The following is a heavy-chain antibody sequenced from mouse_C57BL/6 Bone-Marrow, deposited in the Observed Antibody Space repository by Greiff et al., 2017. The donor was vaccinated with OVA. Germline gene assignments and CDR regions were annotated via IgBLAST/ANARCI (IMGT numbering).Heavy chain of an antibody. J-gene: IGHJ1*03. Sequence: VQLQQPGAELVRPGSSVKLSCKASGYTFTSYWMDWVKQRPGQGLEWIGNIYPSDSETHYNQKFKDKATLTVDKSSSTAYMQLSSLTYEDSAVYYCARYGSSIYWYFDVWGTGTTVTVSS. V-gene: IGHV1-61*01. CDR2: IYPSDSET. CDR3: ARYGSSIYWYFDV. CDR1: GYTFTSYW. D-gene: IGHD1-1*01.